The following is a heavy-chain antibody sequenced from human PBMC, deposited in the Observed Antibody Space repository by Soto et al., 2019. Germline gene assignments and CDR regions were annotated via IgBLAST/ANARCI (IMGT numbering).Heavy chain of an antibody. V-gene: IGHV2-26*01. CDR2: IFSNDEK. Sequence: QVTLKESGPVLVKPTETLTLTCNVSGFSLSNAKVGVSWIRQPPGKALEWLAHIFSNDEKSSSTSLKSRLTISKDSSKSQVVLTMTNVDPVDTATYYCAVSAGWFDTWGQGTLVIVSS. CDR1: GFSLSNAKVG. CDR3: AVSAGWFDT. J-gene: IGHJ5*02.